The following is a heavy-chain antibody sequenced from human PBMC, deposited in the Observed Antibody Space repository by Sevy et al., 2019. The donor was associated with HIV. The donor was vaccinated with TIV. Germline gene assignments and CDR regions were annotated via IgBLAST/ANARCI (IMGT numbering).Heavy chain of an antibody. CDR1: GFTFDDYA. Sequence: GGSLRLSCAASGFTFDDYAMHWVRQAPGKGLEWVSGISWNSASIDYADSVKGRFTISRDNAKNSLYLQMKSLRADDTALYYCARDRDDGYCTHGVCFNFDNWGQGTLVTVSS. CDR2: ISWNSASI. CDR3: ARDRDDGYCTHGVCFNFDN. D-gene: IGHD2-8*01. J-gene: IGHJ4*01. V-gene: IGHV3-9*01.